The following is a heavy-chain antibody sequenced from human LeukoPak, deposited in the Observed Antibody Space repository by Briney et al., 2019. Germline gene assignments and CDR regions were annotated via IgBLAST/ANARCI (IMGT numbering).Heavy chain of an antibody. Sequence: GGSLRLSCAASGFPFSSYWMSWVRQAPGKGLEWVAKIKQDGSDKYYMDSVKGRFTIYRDNANNSLYLQLNSLRAEDTAVYYCASSLFPYYFDGWGQGTLVTVSS. J-gene: IGHJ4*02. D-gene: IGHD3-10*02. V-gene: IGHV3-7*05. CDR1: GFPFSSYW. CDR2: IKQDGSDK. CDR3: ASSLFPYYFDG.